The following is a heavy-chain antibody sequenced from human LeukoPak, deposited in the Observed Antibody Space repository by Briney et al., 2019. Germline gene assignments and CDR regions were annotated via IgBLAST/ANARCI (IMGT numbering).Heavy chain of an antibody. CDR1: GFTFSSYS. Sequence: PGGSLRLSCAASGFTFSSYSMNWVRQAPGKGLEWVSYISGSSGTIYYADSVKGRFTISRDNAKNSLYLQMNSLRAEDTAVYYCARRSEFGVLYYMDVWGKGTPVTVSS. V-gene: IGHV3-48*01. D-gene: IGHD3-16*01. CDR2: ISGSSGTI. J-gene: IGHJ6*03. CDR3: ARRSEFGVLYYMDV.